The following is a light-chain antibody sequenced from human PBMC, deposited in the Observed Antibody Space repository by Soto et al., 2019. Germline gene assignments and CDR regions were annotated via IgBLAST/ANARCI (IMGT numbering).Light chain of an antibody. CDR2: GAS. Sequence: EIVLTQFPGTLSLSPGERATLSCRASQSVTSNYLAWYQQRPGQPPNLLVFGASHRAPGIPDRFSGSGSGTDFTLTISRLEPEDFAVYYCQQYGTSPRTFGQGTKVEFK. CDR1: QSVTSNY. V-gene: IGKV3-20*01. CDR3: QQYGTSPRT. J-gene: IGKJ1*01.